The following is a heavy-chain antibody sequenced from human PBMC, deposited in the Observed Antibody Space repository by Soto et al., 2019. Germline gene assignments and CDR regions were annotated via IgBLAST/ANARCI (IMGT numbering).Heavy chain of an antibody. V-gene: IGHV4-31*03. CDR3: ASQRYCDDDCYLFDY. D-gene: IGHD2-21*02. CDR2: IYYSGST. Sequence: PSETLSLTCTVSGRSISSGGYYWSWIRQHPGKGLEWIGYIYYSGSTNYNPSLKSRVIISVDKSKNQFSLKLSSVTAADTAVYYCASQRYCDDDCYLFDYWGQGTLVTVSS. J-gene: IGHJ4*02. CDR1: GRSISSGGYY.